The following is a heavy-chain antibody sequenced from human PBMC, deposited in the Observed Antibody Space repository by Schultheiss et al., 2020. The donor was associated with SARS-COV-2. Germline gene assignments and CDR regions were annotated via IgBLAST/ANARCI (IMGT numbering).Heavy chain of an antibody. CDR2: IYYSGST. J-gene: IGHJ4*02. V-gene: IGHV4-59*08. Sequence: SETLSLTCTVSGGSISSYYWSWIRQPPGKGLEWIGYIYYSGSTNYNPSLKSRVTISVDTSKNQFSLKLSSVTAADTAVYYCARHEESSGYYYFDYWGQGTLVTVSS. CDR1: GGSISSYY. CDR3: ARHEESSGYYYFDY. D-gene: IGHD3-22*01.